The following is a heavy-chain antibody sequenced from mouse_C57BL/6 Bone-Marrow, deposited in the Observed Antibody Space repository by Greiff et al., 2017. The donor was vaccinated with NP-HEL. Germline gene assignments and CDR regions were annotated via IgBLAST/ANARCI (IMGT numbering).Heavy chain of an antibody. D-gene: IGHD2-5*01. CDR3: AREAYYSNYGRLIYYAMDY. V-gene: IGHV5-16*01. Sequence: EVKLLESEGGLVQPGSSMKLSCTASGFTFSDYYMAWVRQVPEKGLEWVANINYDGSSTYYLDSLKSRFIISSDNAKNILYRQMSSLKSEDTATYYCAREAYYSNYGRLIYYAMDYWGQGTSVTVSS. CDR2: INYDGSST. CDR1: GFTFSDYY. J-gene: IGHJ4*01.